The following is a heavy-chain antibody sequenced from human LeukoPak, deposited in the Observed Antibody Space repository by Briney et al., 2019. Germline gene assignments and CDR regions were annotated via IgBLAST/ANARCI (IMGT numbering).Heavy chain of an antibody. CDR2: ISGSGGST. Sequence: GGSLRLSCVASGFTFSSYAVSWVRQAPGKGLEWVSVISGSGGSTYYADSVKGRFTISRDNSKNTLYLQVNSLRAGDTAVYYCARYDFWSGYFRTLDSWGQGTLVTVSS. V-gene: IGHV3-23*01. J-gene: IGHJ4*02. D-gene: IGHD3-3*01. CDR1: GFTFSSYA. CDR3: ARYDFWSGYFRTLDS.